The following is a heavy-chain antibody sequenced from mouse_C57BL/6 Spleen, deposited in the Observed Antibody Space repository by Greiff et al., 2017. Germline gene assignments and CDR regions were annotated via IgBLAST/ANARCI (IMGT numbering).Heavy chain of an antibody. CDR3: ARSSSFDYYAMDY. CDR2: IRNKANGYTT. Sequence: DVQLVESGGGLVQPGGSLSLSCAASGFTFTDYYMSWVRQPPGKALEWLGFIRNKANGYTTEYSASVKGRFTISRDNSQSILYLQMNALRAEDSATYYCARSSSFDYYAMDYWGQGTSVTVSS. J-gene: IGHJ4*01. V-gene: IGHV7-3*01. CDR1: GFTFTDYY. D-gene: IGHD3-1*01.